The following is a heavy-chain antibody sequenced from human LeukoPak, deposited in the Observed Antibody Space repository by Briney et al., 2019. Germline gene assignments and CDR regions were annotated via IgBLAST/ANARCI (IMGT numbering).Heavy chain of an antibody. CDR1: GFTFSSYA. J-gene: IGHJ4*02. CDR2: ISCEGSNK. V-gene: IGHV3-30-3*01. D-gene: IGHD3-22*01. CDR3: ARDTTQYYYDSSGYSSYFDY. Sequence: PGGSLRLSCAASGFTFSSYAMHWVRQAPGKGLEWVAFISCEGSNKYYADSVKGRFTISRDNSKNTLYLKMNSLRAEDTAVYYCARDTTQYYYDSSGYSSYFDYWGQGTLVTVSS.